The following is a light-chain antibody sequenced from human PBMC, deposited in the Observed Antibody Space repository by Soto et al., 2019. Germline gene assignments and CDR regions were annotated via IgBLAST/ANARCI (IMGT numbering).Light chain of an antibody. Sequence: EIVWTKSTGTLSLSPGERATLSCRASQSVSSSYLARYQQKPGQAPRLLIYGASSRATGITDRFSGSGAGTNFTLTISRLEPVDLAVYYCQQYGSSLTCGGGTKVEIK. CDR1: QSVSSSY. J-gene: IGKJ4*02. CDR2: GAS. V-gene: IGKV3-20*01. CDR3: QQYGSSLT.